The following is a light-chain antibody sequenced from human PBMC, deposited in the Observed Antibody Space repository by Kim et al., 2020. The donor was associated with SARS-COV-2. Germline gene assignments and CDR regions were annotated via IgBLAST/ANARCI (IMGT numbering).Light chain of an antibody. CDR1: IGSIASNY. V-gene: IGLV6-57*03. J-gene: IGLJ2*01. CDR3: QSYDSSNHVV. CDR2: GDN. Sequence: KTVTISCTRSIGSIASNYVQWYQQRPGSAPTTVIYGDNQRPSGVPDRFSGSIDNSSNSASLTISGLKTEDEADYYCQSYDSSNHVVFGGGTQLTVL.